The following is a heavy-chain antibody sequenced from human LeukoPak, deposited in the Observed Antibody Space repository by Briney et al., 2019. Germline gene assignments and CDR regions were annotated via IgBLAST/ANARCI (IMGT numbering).Heavy chain of an antibody. J-gene: IGHJ4*02. CDR1: GYTFTDYY. D-gene: IGHD2-15*01. Sequence: ASVKVSCKVSGYTFTDYYMHWVQQAPGKGLEWMGGFDPEDGETIYAQKFQGRVTMTEDTSTDTAYMELSSLRSEDTAVYYCATVFHGWPEDYWGQGTLVTVSS. V-gene: IGHV1-24*01. CDR3: ATVFHGWPEDY. CDR2: FDPEDGET.